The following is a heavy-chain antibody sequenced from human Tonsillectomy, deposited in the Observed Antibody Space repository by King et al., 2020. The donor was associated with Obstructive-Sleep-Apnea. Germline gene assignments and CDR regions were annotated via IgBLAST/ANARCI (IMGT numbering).Heavy chain of an antibody. Sequence: VQLVESGGGVVQPGRSLRLSGAASGFTFSGYGMHWVRQAPGKGLEWVAVIWYDGSNKYYADSVKGRFTNSRDNSKNTLYLQMNSLRAEDTAVYYCAKASLPAAHDTTRNAMDVWGQGTTVTVSS. CDR2: IWYDGSNK. CDR1: GFTFSGYG. D-gene: IGHD2-2*01. CDR3: AKASLPAAHDTTRNAMDV. V-gene: IGHV3-33*06. J-gene: IGHJ6*02.